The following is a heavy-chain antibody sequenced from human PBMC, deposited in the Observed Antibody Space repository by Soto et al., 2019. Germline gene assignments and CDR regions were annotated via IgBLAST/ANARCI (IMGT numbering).Heavy chain of an antibody. D-gene: IGHD3-22*01. J-gene: IGHJ3*02. V-gene: IGHV3-23*01. CDR3: AKVLGYYDSSGYVDAFDI. CDR2: ISGSGGST. Sequence: EVQLLESGGGLVQPGGSLRLSCAASGFTFSSYAMSWVRQAPGKGLEWVSAISGSGGSTYYADSVKGRFTISRDNSKNPLYLQMNSLRAEDTAVYYCAKVLGYYDSSGYVDAFDIWGQGTMVTVSS. CDR1: GFTFSSYA.